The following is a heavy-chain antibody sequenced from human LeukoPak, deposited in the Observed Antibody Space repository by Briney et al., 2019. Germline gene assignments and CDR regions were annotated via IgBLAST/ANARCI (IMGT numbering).Heavy chain of an antibody. Sequence: GGSLRLSCAVSGFTFSSSAMNWVRQAPGKGLEWVSSINNVGSHIYYADSVKGRFTISRDNAKNTLYLEMNNLRAEDTAVYYCARETPYSRIDYWGQGTLVTVSS. V-gene: IGHV3-21*01. CDR3: ARETPYSRIDY. CDR1: GFTFSSSA. D-gene: IGHD6-13*01. CDR2: INNVGSHI. J-gene: IGHJ4*02.